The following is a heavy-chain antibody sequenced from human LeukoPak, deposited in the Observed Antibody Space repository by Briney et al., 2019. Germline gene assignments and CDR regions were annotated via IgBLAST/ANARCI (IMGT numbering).Heavy chain of an antibody. CDR3: ATGLAVAPMDAFDI. Sequence: ASVKVSCKVSGYTLTELSMHWVRQAPGKGLEWMGGFDPEDGETIYAQKFQGRVTMTEDTSTDTVYMELSSLRSEDTAVYYCATGLAVAPMDAFDIWGQGTMVTVSS. J-gene: IGHJ3*02. CDR1: GYTLTELS. V-gene: IGHV1-24*01. D-gene: IGHD6-19*01. CDR2: FDPEDGET.